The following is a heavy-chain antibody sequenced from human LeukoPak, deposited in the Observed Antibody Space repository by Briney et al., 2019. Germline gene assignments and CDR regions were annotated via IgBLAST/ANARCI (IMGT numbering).Heavy chain of an antibody. CDR2: ISGSGGST. CDR1: GFTFNNYA. Sequence: QPGGSLRLSCAASGFTFNNYAMNWVRQAPGKGLEWVSGISGSGGSTYYADSVKGRFTISRDNSKNTLYLQMNSLRAEDTAVYYCAKPMESYYYYYYMDVWGKGTTVTVSS. CDR3: AKPMESYYYYYYMDV. V-gene: IGHV3-23*01. J-gene: IGHJ6*03. D-gene: IGHD3-3*01.